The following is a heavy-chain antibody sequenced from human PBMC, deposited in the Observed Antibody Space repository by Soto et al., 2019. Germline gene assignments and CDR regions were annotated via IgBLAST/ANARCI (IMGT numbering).Heavy chain of an antibody. V-gene: IGHV2-5*02. CDR2: IYLDDDK. Sequence: QITLKEAGPTLVKPTQTLTLTCTFSGFSLSTDGVGVGWIRQPPGKALEWLALIYLDDDKRYSPSLKSRLTIPKDTSKNQVILTMTNMDPVDTATYYCAHAYGGTSWPNDAFDVWGQGTVVTVSS. D-gene: IGHD2-2*01. CDR3: AHAYGGTSWPNDAFDV. J-gene: IGHJ3*01. CDR1: GFSLSTDGVG.